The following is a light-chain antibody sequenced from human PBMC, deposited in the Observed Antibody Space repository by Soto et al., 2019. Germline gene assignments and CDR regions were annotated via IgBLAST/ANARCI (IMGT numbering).Light chain of an antibody. CDR2: GAS. CDR3: QQYHNYPGT. J-gene: IGKJ1*01. CDR1: QSINSN. V-gene: IGKV3-15*01. Sequence: EIVKTQSPATLSVSPGERATLSCRASQSINSNLAWYQQKPGQAPRLLFYGASTWATGIPARFSGSGSGTEFTLTISSLQSEDFAVYYCQQYHNYPGTFGPGTKVDIK.